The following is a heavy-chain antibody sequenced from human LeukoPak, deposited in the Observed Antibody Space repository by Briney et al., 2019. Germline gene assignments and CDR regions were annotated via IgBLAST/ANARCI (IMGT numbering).Heavy chain of an antibody. CDR3: ATSSWLRDANFDY. V-gene: IGHV4-4*07. J-gene: IGHJ4*02. CDR2: IHTSGST. CDR1: GGSISSYY. D-gene: IGHD6-13*01. Sequence: SETLSLTCTVSGGSISSYYWSWIRQPAGKGLEWIGRIHTSGSTNYNPSLKSRVTISLHPSKNQFSLKLPSVTAADSAVYYCATSSWLRDANFDYWGQGTLVTVSS.